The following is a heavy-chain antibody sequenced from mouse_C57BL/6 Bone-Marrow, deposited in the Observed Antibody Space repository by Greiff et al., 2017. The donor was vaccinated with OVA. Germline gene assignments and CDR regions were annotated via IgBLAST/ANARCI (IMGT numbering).Heavy chain of an antibody. CDR1: GYTFTDYY. D-gene: IGHD1-1*01. J-gene: IGHJ3*01. CDR3: ARYYYGSSYLAWFAY. CDR2: INPNNGGT. Sequence: EVQLQQSGPELVKPGASVKISCKASGYTFTDYYMNWVKQSHGKSLEWIGDINPNNGGTSYNQKFKGKATLTVDKSSSTAYMELRSLTSEDSAVYYCARYYYGSSYLAWFAYWGQGTLVTVSA. V-gene: IGHV1-26*01.